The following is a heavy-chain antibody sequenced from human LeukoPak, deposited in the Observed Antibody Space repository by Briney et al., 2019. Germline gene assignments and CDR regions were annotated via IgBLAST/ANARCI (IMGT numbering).Heavy chain of an antibody. J-gene: IGHJ3*02. V-gene: IGHV4-34*01. Sequence: SETLSLTCAVYGGSFSGYYWTLIRQPPGKGLEWIGEINHSGSTNYNPSLKSRVTISVDTSKNQFSLKLSSVTAADTAVYYCARERRTLRIQLWLRIAAGAFDIWGQGTMVTVSS. D-gene: IGHD5-18*01. CDR2: INHSGST. CDR3: ARERRTLRIQLWLRIAAGAFDI. CDR1: GGSFSGYY.